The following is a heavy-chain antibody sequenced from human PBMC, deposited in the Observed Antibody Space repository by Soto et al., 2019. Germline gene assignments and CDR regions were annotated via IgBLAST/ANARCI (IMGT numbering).Heavy chain of an antibody. CDR3: SGNYCSGGSCYYYYGMDV. Sequence: QVQLVQSGAEVKKPGASVKVSCKASGYTFTSYGISWVRQAPGQGLEWMGWISAYNGNTNYAQKLQGRVTMTTDTSTSTTYMELRSLRSDDPSVYYCSGNYCSGGSCYYYYGMDVWGQGTTVTVSS. CDR2: ISAYNGNT. D-gene: IGHD2-15*01. J-gene: IGHJ6*02. CDR1: GYTFTSYG. V-gene: IGHV1-18*01.